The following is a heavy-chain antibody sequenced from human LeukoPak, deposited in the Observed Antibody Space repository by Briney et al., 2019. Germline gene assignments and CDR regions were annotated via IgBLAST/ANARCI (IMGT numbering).Heavy chain of an antibody. D-gene: IGHD2-2*01. V-gene: IGHV4-39*01. CDR1: GGSISSSSYY. CDR3: ARRGYCSSTSCYEYLFDP. CDR2: IYYSGST. Sequence: SGTLSLTCTVSGGSISSSSYYWGWIRQPPGQGLEWIGIIYYSGSTYNNPSLKSRSTISVNTSKNQFSLKLSSVTATDTAVYYCARRGYCSSTSCYEYLFDPWGQGTLVTVP. J-gene: IGHJ5*02.